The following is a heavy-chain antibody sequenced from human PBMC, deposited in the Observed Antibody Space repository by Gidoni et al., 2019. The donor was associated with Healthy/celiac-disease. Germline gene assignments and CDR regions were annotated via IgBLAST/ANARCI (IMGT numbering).Heavy chain of an antibody. J-gene: IGHJ4*02. CDR1: GFTFDDYA. D-gene: IGHD1-26*01. CDR3: AKDIGPVGATNFDY. Sequence: EVQLVESGGGLVQPGRSLRLSCAASGFTFDDYAMHWVRQAPGKGLEWVSGISWNSGSIGYADSVKGRFTISRDNAKNSLYLQMNSLRAEDTALYYCAKDIGPVGATNFDYWGQGTLVTVSS. V-gene: IGHV3-9*01. CDR2: ISWNSGSI.